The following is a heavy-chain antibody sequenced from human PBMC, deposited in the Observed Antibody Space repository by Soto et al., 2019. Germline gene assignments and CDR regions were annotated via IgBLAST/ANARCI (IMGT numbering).Heavy chain of an antibody. D-gene: IGHD4-17*01. V-gene: IGHV3-30*18. Sequence: PGGSLRLSCAASAFTFSDYGIHWVRQAPGKGLEWVAVISYHGGNIYYADSVKGRFAISRDNSRNTLYLQMNSLRPDDTAVYYCAKDRGWRTTATTVQPHYYDYGMDVWGLGTTVTVSS. CDR1: AFTFSDYG. CDR2: ISYHGGNI. CDR3: AKDRGWRTTATTVQPHYYDYGMDV. J-gene: IGHJ6*02.